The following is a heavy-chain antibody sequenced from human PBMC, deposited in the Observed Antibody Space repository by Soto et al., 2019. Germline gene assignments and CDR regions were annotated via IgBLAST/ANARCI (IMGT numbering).Heavy chain of an antibody. J-gene: IGHJ5*02. CDR3: ARVGPWVPYYYDSSPYTFENWFDP. CDR2: IYYSGST. CDR1: GGSFSGYY. Sequence: SETLSLTCAVYGGSFSGYYWSWIRQHPGKGLEWIGYIYYSGSTYYNPSLNSRVTLSIDMTNNHVSLILNSVTAADTAVYYCARVGPWVPYYYDSSPYTFENWFDPWGQGTLVTVSS. D-gene: IGHD3-22*01. V-gene: IGHV4-34*01.